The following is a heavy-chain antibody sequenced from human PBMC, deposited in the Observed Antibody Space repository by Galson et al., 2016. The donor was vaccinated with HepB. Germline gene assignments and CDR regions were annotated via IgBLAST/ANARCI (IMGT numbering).Heavy chain of an antibody. Sequence: SVKVSCKASGYTFTSYYMHWVRQAPGQGLEWMGIINTSGGTTSYAQKFQGRVTMTRDTSTSKVYMELSSLRSEDTAVYYCARSKEVAGTAIDYWGQGTLVTVSS. V-gene: IGHV1-46*01. CDR1: GYTFTSYY. CDR2: INTSGGTT. D-gene: IGHD6-19*01. CDR3: ARSKEVAGTAIDY. J-gene: IGHJ4*02.